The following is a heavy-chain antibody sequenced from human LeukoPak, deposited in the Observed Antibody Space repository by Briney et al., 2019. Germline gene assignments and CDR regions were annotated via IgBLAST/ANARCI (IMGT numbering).Heavy chain of an antibody. J-gene: IGHJ2*01. CDR1: GFTFSSYW. V-gene: IGHV3-7*01. Sequence: GGSLRLSCAASGFTFSSYWMSWVRQAPGKGLEWVANIKQDGSEKYYVDSVKGRFTTSRDNAKNSLYLQMNSLRAEDTAVYYCARAIYSTIAVAGHNWYFDLWGRGTLVTVSS. D-gene: IGHD6-19*01. CDR2: IKQDGSEK. CDR3: ARAIYSTIAVAGHNWYFDL.